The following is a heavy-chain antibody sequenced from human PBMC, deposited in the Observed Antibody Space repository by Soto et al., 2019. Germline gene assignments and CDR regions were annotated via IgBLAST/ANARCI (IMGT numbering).Heavy chain of an antibody. D-gene: IGHD2-2*01. V-gene: IGHV3-74*01. J-gene: IGHJ3*02. CDR1: RFTFTGHW. CDR2: INTEGAST. CDR3: AREAVFCSTTSCYRRAFDT. Sequence: GGSLRLSCAASRFTFTGHWMHWVRQVPGKGLAWVARINTEGASTNYADSVKGRFTISRDSATNTVYLQMNGLGVDDTSVYFCAREAVFCSTTSCYRRAFDTWGQGTMGTVSS.